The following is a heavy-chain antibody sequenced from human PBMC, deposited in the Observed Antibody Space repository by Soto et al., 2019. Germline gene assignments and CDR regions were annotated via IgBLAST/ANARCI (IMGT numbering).Heavy chain of an antibody. CDR3: VRGTSISYYCCWGRAVLFDY. Sequence: PAETPALTCAVHGGSFSGYYWSWTRQPPGKGLDWIGEINPSRRTNCHPSLKSRVTVSVGPSKTQFSLELSSVTAADTAVYYCVRGTSISYYCCWGRAVLFDYCGQGTLVTVSS. CDR2: INPSRRT. J-gene: IGHJ4*02. D-gene: IGHD3-10*01. CDR1: GGSFSGYY. V-gene: IGHV4-34*01.